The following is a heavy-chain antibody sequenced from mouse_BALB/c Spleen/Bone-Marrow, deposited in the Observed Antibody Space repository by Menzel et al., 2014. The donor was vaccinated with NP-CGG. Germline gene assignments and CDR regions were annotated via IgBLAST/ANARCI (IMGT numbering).Heavy chain of an antibody. CDR3: ARSGDSSGYGFAY. CDR1: GFTFRSYD. D-gene: IGHD3-2*01. CDR2: IYPGDGST. J-gene: IGHJ3*01. Sequence: VQLQESGPELVKPGALVKISCKASGFTFRSYDINWVKQRPGQGLEWIGWIYPGDGSTKYNEKFKGKATLTADKSSSTAYMQLSSLTSVNSAVYFCARSGDSSGYGFAYWGQGTLVTVSA. V-gene: IGHV1S56*01.